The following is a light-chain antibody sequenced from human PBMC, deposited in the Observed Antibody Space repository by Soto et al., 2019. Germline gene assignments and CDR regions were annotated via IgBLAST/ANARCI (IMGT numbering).Light chain of an antibody. CDR3: QQYNSFSYT. CDR1: ESICTW. V-gene: IGKV1-5*01. J-gene: IGKJ2*01. CDR2: GAS. Sequence: DIQMTQSPSTLSASVGDRVTITCRASESICTWLAWYQQKPGKSPKLLIYGASNLERGVPSRFSGSGSGTEFTLTISSLQPDDFSTYYCQQYNSFSYTFGPGTKVEIK.